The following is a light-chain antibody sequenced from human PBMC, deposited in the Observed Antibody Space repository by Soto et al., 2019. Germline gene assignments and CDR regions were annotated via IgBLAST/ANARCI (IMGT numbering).Light chain of an antibody. CDR2: LEGSGSY. V-gene: IGLV4-60*02. CDR3: ETWDSNIHWV. Sequence: QPVLTQSSSASASLGSSVNLTCTLSSGHSSYIIAWHQQQPGKAPRYLMKLEGSGSYNKGSGVPDRFSGSSSGAARYLIISNLQFEDEADYYCETWDSNIHWVFGGGTKLTVL. J-gene: IGLJ3*02. CDR1: SGHSSYI.